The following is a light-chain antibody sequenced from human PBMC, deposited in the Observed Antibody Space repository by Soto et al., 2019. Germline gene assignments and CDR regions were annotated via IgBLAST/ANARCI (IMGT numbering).Light chain of an antibody. J-gene: IGKJ2*01. V-gene: IGKV3-20*01. CDR2: GSS. Sequence: EIVLTQSPGTLSLSPGERATLSCGVSQSVRGNYLAWYQHKPGQAPRLLIYGSSTRATGIPDRFSATGSGTDFTLTISRLEPEDSAVYLCQQYGGSPPYTFGQGTKVEIK. CDR3: QQYGGSPPYT. CDR1: QSVRGNY.